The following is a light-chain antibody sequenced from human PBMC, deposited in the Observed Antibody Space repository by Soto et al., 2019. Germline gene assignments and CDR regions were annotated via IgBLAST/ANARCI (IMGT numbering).Light chain of an antibody. Sequence: QSALTQPRSVSGSPGQSVTISCTGTNSDVGRCNFVSWYQQLPGKAPKLLISAVNQRPSGVPDRFSGSKSGNTASLTISGLQADDEADYFCYSYTASDIWVFGGGTKVTVL. CDR3: YSYTASDIWV. V-gene: IGLV2-11*01. CDR1: NSDVGRCNF. CDR2: AVN. J-gene: IGLJ3*02.